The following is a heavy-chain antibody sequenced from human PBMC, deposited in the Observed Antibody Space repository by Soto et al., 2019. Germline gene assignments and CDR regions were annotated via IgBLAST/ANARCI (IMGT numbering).Heavy chain of an antibody. CDR1: GFTFTISA. CDR3: AADDRYSSSWPPRFGMDV. Sequence: SVKVSCKASGFTFTISAVHWVRQARGQRLEWIGWIVVGSGNTNYAQKFQERVTITRDMSTSTAYMELSSLRSEDTAVYYCAADDRYSSSWPPRFGMDVWGQGTTVTVSS. D-gene: IGHD6-13*01. CDR2: IVVGSGNT. V-gene: IGHV1-58*01. J-gene: IGHJ6*02.